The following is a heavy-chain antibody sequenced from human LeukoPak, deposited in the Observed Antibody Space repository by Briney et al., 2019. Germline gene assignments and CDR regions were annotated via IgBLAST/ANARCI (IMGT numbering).Heavy chain of an antibody. V-gene: IGHV3-11*01. CDR3: ARVLYDDFWSGPFGYYFDY. CDR1: GFTFSDYY. CDR2: ISSSGSTI. Sequence: GGSLRLSCAASGFTFSDYYMSWIRQAPGKGLEWVSYISSSGSTIYYADSVKGRFTISRDNAKNSLYLQMNSLRAEDTAVYYCARVLYDDFWSGPFGYYFDYWGQGTLVTVSS. D-gene: IGHD3-3*01. J-gene: IGHJ4*02.